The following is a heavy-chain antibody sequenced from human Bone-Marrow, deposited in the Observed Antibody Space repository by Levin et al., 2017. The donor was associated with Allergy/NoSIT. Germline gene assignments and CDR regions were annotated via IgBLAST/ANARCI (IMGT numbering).Heavy chain of an antibody. CDR3: AKLGLTNAGDQRRVDV. J-gene: IGHJ3*01. V-gene: IGHV3-30*18. CDR2: ISHDGSSK. Sequence: LSLTCAASGFTFSSYGMHWVRQAPGTGLEWVAVISHDGSSKYYADSVKGRFTISRDNSKNTLYLQMNSLRAEDRAVYYCAKLGLTNAGDQRRVDVWGQGTMVTVSS. CDR1: GFTFSSYG. D-gene: IGHD2-21*01.